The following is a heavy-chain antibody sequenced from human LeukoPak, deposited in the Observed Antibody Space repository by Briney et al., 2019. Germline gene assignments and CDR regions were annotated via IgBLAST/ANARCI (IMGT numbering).Heavy chain of an antibody. V-gene: IGHV1-2*02. D-gene: IGHD3-22*01. Sequence: ASVKVSCKASGYTFTGYYMHWVRQAPGQGLEWMGWINPNSGGTNYAQKFQGRVTMTRDTSISTAYMELSRLRSDDTAVYYCARAFMDSSGYYSAPDYWGQGTLVTVSS. J-gene: IGHJ4*02. CDR3: ARAFMDSSGYYSAPDY. CDR2: INPNSGGT. CDR1: GYTFTGYY.